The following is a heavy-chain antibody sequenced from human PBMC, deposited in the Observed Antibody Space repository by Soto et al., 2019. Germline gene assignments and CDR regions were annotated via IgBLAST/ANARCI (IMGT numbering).Heavy chain of an antibody. CDR2: IPWDDAT. CDR3: AHTHPSRLDY. J-gene: IGHJ4*02. V-gene: IGHV2-5*02. CDR1: GISLSTSGVG. Sequence: QITLKESAPTLVKPTQTLTLTCTFSGISLSTSGVGVGWIRQPPGQALEWLALIPWDDATRYSPSLKSRLTITKDASKYQVVLTMTNMDPVDTATYYCAHTHPSRLDYWGQGTLVTVS.